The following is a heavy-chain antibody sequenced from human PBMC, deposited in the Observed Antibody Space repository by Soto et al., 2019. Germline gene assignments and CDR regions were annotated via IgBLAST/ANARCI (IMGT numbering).Heavy chain of an antibody. J-gene: IGHJ5*02. D-gene: IGHD2-21*02. CDR3: ARGFSGGDADWCDP. Sequence: QVQLVQSGAEVKKPGASVKVSCKASGSIFTSYAMHWERQAHGQRLEWMGWINPGKGNTKYSQKFQGRVTITRDTSASRAYMELSSLRSEDTAVYYCARGFSGGDADWCDPWGQGTLVTVSS. CDR1: GSIFTSYA. V-gene: IGHV1-3*01. CDR2: INPGKGNT.